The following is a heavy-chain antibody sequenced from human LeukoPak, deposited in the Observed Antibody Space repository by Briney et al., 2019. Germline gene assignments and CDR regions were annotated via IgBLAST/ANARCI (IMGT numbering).Heavy chain of an antibody. V-gene: IGHV3-23*01. Sequence: PGGSLRLSCAASGFTFSSYAISWVRQAPGKGLEWVSAISGSGGSTYYADSVKGRFTISRDNSKNTLYLQMNSLRAEDTAVYYCARGFNRGFDPWGQGTLVIVSS. CDR1: GFTFSSYA. CDR3: ARGFNRGFDP. J-gene: IGHJ5*02. CDR2: ISGSGGST. D-gene: IGHD3-10*01.